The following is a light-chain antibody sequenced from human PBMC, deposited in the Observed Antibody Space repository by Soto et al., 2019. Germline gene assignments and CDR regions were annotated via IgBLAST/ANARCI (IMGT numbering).Light chain of an antibody. Sequence: DIQMTQYPSSLSASVGDRVTITCRASQSISSYLNWYQKKTGKAPKLLIYAASSLQSGVPSRLSGSGYGTDFTITISSMKTEDFATYYCQQSYSNLWTFGQGTKVDIK. CDR3: QQSYSNLWT. CDR2: AAS. J-gene: IGKJ1*01. CDR1: QSISSY. V-gene: IGKV1-39*01.